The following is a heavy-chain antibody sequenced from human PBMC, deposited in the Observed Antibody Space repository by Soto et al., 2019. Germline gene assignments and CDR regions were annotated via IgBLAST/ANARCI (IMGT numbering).Heavy chain of an antibody. CDR3: ASADGSGSDFEY. Sequence: DVQLVESGGGLVQPGGSLRLSCSASEFTFSNYWMHWVRQLPGKGLVWVSRISSDGSSTRYADSVKGRFNISRDNAKNTLYLQMSSLRAEDTAVYYCASADGSGSDFEYWGQGTLVTVSS. V-gene: IGHV3-74*01. J-gene: IGHJ4*02. D-gene: IGHD3-10*01. CDR1: EFTFSNYW. CDR2: ISSDGSST.